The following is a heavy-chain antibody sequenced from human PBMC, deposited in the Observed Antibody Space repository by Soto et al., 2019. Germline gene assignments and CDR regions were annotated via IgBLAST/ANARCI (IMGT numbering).Heavy chain of an antibody. Sequence: GRSLTLSCEVSGLTFNTSGMHWVRQAPGKGLEWLAVISYDGATQYYGDTVKGRFTISRDNSKNTLFLHMGRLRAEDTAMYYCATKARVKNYLYYGMDVWGLGTTVTVS. CDR3: ATKARVKNYLYYGMDV. CDR2: ISYDGATQ. CDR1: GLTFNTSG. D-gene: IGHD2-21*01. J-gene: IGHJ6*02. V-gene: IGHV3-30*03.